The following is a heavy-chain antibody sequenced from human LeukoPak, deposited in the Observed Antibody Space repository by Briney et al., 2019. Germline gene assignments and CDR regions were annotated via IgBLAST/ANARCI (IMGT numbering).Heavy chain of an antibody. J-gene: IGHJ3*02. D-gene: IGHD3-22*01. CDR3: AKDYYDSSGYYYGGDAFDI. CDR1: AFTFSSYA. Sequence: GGSLRLSCVASAFTFSSYAMSWVRQAPGKGLEWVSAISGGGGSTYYADSVKGRFTISRDNSKNTLYLQMNSLRAEDTAVYYCAKDYYDSSGYYYGGDAFDIWGQGTMVTVSS. V-gene: IGHV3-23*01. CDR2: ISGGGGST.